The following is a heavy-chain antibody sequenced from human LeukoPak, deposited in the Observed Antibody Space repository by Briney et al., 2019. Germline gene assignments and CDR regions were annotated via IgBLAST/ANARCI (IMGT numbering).Heavy chain of an antibody. Sequence: SETLSLTCTVSGVSISSYYWSWIRQPAGKGLEWIGRIYTSGSSNYNPSLKSPVAMSVDTSKNQFSLKLSSVPAADTAVYYCARVETYYDILTGYYWYFDLWGRGTPVTVSS. D-gene: IGHD3-9*01. CDR1: GVSISSYY. V-gene: IGHV4-4*07. J-gene: IGHJ2*01. CDR3: ARVETYYDILTGYYWYFDL. CDR2: IYTSGSS.